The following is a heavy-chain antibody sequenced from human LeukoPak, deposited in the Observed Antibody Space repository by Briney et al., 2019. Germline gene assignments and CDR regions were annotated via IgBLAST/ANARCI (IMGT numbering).Heavy chain of an antibody. D-gene: IGHD4-11*01. CDR2: ISSNGGST. J-gene: IGHJ3*02. CDR1: GFTFSSYA. V-gene: IGHV3-64*01. Sequence: GGSLRLSCAASGFTFSSYAMHWVRQAPGKGLEYVSAISSNGGSTYYANSVKGRFTISRDNSKNTLYLQMGSLRAEDMAVYYCARDWSLNLQRRDAFDIWGQGTMVTVSS. CDR3: ARDWSLNLQRRDAFDI.